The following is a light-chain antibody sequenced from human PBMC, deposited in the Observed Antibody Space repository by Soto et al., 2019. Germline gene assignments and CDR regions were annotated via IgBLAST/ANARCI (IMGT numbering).Light chain of an antibody. Sequence: EIVLTPSPGTLSLSPGERATLSCRASQSVSSSSLAWYQQKRGQAPRLLIHDASSRATGIPDRFSGSGSGTEFTLTISSLQTDEFATYYCQHYNSYSEAFGQGTKVDIK. CDR3: QHYNSYSEA. CDR2: DAS. CDR1: QSVSSSS. J-gene: IGKJ1*01. V-gene: IGKV3-20*01.